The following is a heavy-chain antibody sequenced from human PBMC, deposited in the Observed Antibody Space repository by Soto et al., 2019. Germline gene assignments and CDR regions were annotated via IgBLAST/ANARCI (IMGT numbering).Heavy chain of an antibody. CDR1: GFTFSSYS. Sequence: GGSLRLSCAASGFTFSSYSMNWVRQAPGKGLEWVSSISSSSSYIYYADSVKGRFTISRDNAKNSLYLQMNSLRAEDTAVYYCARDSTEWELLTYYGMDVWGQGTTVTVSS. V-gene: IGHV3-21*01. CDR2: ISSSSSYI. CDR3: ARDSTEWELLTYYGMDV. J-gene: IGHJ6*02. D-gene: IGHD1-26*01.